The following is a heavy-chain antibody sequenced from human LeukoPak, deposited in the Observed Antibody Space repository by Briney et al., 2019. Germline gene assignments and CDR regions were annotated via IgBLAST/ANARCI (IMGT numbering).Heavy chain of an antibody. CDR2: INQDGSDK. J-gene: IGHJ4*02. CDR3: ARQQHLTD. CDR1: GFTFGSNW. D-gene: IGHD6-13*01. V-gene: IGHV3-7*01. Sequence: QPGGSLRLSCAASGFTFGSNWMSWVRQAPGKGLEWVANINQDGSDKYYVDSVKGRFTISRDNAKNSLYLEMNSLRAEDTAVYYCARQQHLTDWGQGTLVTVSS.